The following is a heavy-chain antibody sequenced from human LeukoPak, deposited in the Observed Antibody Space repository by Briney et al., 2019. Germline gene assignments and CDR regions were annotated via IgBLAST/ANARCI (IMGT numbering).Heavy chain of an antibody. CDR2: INPNSGAT. Sequence: ASVKVSCKASGYTLTDNYMHWVRQAPGQGLEWMGWINPNSGATNYAQKFQGRVTMTRDTSINTAYMELSRLRSDETAVYYCAREGESSADAFDIWGQGTKVTVSS. CDR1: GYTLTDNY. D-gene: IGHD3-22*01. J-gene: IGHJ3*02. CDR3: AREGESSADAFDI. V-gene: IGHV1-2*02.